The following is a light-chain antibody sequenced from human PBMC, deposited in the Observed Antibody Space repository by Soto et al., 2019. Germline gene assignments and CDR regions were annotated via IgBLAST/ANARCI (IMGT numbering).Light chain of an antibody. J-gene: IGKJ5*01. CDR3: QQYNNWTGT. Sequence: EIVMTHSPTTLSVSPGSRSTLSCRASQSVRSNLAWYQKKPGKAPRLLIYGASTRATGIPARLSGSGSGTEFTITISSLQSEDFAAYYCQQYNNWTGTFGQGTRLEIK. CDR1: QSVRSN. CDR2: GAS. V-gene: IGKV3-15*01.